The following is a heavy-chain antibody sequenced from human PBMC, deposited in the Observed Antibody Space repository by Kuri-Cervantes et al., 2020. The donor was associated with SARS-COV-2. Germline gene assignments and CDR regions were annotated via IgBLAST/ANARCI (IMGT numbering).Heavy chain of an antibody. V-gene: IGHV4-39*01. CDR3: ARQWQQRGAFDP. D-gene: IGHD6-13*01. J-gene: IGHJ5*02. Sequence: SQTLSLTCAVSGGSIRSSSYYWGLIRQPPGKGLEWIGSMYYSGTTYYNPPLKSRVTISVDMSKNQFSLKLSSVTAADTAVYYCARQWQQRGAFDPWGQGTLVTVSS. CDR2: MYYSGTT. CDR1: GGSIRSSSYY.